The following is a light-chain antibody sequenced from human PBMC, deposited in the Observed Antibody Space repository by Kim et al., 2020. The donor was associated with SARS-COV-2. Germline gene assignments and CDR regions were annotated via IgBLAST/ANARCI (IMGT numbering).Light chain of an antibody. Sequence: SPGERATLSCRASQSVSNTALAWYQQKPGQAPRLLIYETSNRATGVPDRFSGSGSGTYFTLTINRLAPEDFAIYYCQQYGGSPMYTFGQGTKLEIK. CDR2: ETS. CDR3: QQYGGSPMYT. J-gene: IGKJ2*01. V-gene: IGKV3-20*01. CDR1: QSVSNTA.